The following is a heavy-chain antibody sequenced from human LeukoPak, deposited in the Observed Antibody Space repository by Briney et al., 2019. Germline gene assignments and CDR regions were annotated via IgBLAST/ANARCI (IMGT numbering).Heavy chain of an antibody. CDR1: GYTFTSYD. CDR3: AARPYYYDSSGYLGGGYYYMDV. D-gene: IGHD3-22*01. V-gene: IGHV1-8*01. CDR2: MNPNSGNT. Sequence: ASVKVSCKASGYTFTSYDINWVRQATGQGLERMGWMNPNSGNTGYAQKFQGRVTMTRNTSISTAYMELSSLRSEDTAVYYCAARPYYYDSSGYLGGGYYYMDVWGKGTTVTVSS. J-gene: IGHJ6*03.